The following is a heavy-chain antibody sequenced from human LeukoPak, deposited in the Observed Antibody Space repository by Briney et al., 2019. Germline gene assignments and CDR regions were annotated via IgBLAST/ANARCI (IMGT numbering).Heavy chain of an antibody. CDR2: IDRDGLKA. CDR1: TRYFTNYW. J-gene: IGHJ6*04. Sequence: TGGSLRLSCTASTRYFTNYWMHWVRQVPGKGLAWLSRIDRDGLKADYADAVRGRFTISRHNAKSTAYLQMNSLRAEDTAVYYCAELGITMIGGVWGKGTTVTISS. CDR3: AELGITMIGGV. D-gene: IGHD3-10*02. V-gene: IGHV3-74*01.